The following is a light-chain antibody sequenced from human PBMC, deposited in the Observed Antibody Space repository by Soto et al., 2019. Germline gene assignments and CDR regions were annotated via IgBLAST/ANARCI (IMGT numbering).Light chain of an antibody. CDR3: SSYTRSSTLVV. CDR2: DVS. J-gene: IGLJ2*01. V-gene: IGLV2-14*01. CDR1: SSDVGGYNY. Sequence: QSALTQPASVSGSPGQSITISCTGTSSDVGGYNYVSWYQQHPGKAPKLMIYDVSNRPSGVSNRFSGSKSGNTASLTISGLQAEDEPDYYCSSYTRSSTLVVFGGGTKLTVL.